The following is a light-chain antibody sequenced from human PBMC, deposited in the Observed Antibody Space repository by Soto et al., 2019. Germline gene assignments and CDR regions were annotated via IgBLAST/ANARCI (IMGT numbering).Light chain of an antibody. V-gene: IGLV4-69*01. CDR1: SGHTNYA. CDR2: LNSDGRH. Sequence: QLVLTQSPSASASLGASVKLTCTLSSGHTNYAIAWHQLQPEKGPRYLMKLNSDGRHSKGDGIPDRFSGSSSGAERYLTISSLRSEDEADYYCLPWGAGIWVFGGGTKLTVL. J-gene: IGLJ3*02. CDR3: LPWGAGIWV.